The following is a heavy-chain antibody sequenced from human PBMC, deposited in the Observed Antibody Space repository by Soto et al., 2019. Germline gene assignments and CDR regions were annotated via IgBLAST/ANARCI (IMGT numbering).Heavy chain of an antibody. Sequence: SVKVSCKASGFTFTSSAMQWVRQARGQRLEWIGWIVVGSGNTNYAQKFQERVTITRDMSTSTAYMELSSLRSEDTAVYYCAAVPQFMYYYGSGSYYWFDPWGQGTLVTVSS. CDR3: AAVPQFMYYYGSGSYYWFDP. V-gene: IGHV1-58*02. J-gene: IGHJ5*02. CDR2: IVVGSGNT. CDR1: GFTFTSSA. D-gene: IGHD3-10*01.